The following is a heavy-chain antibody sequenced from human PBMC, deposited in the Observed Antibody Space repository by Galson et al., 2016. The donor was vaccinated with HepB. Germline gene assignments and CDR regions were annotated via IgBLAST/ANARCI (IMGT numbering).Heavy chain of an antibody. J-gene: IGHJ2*01. CDR1: GFTFSSYA. Sequence: SLRLSCAASGFTFSSYAMSWVRQAPGQGLEWVSDMSGSGASTFYADSVKGRFTISRDNSKNKQYLPMNSLRAEDTAVYYCAKGENWNYGVGWYFDLWGRGTLVTVAS. CDR2: MSGSGAST. V-gene: IGHV3-23*01. D-gene: IGHD1-7*01. CDR3: AKGENWNYGVGWYFDL.